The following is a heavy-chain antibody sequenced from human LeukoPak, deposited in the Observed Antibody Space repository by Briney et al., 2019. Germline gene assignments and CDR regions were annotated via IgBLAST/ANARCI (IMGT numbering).Heavy chain of an antibody. D-gene: IGHD1-14*01. CDR1: GFILSPYS. Sequence: PGGSLRLSCAASGFILSPYSMHWVRQAPGKGLEWVSTIGGSDTNTYYADSVKGRFSISRDNAKNTLYLRMYSLRSEDTAVYYCARVRNPRGGWFDPRGQGTLVTVSS. V-gene: IGHV3-23*01. J-gene: IGHJ5*02. CDR3: ARVRNPRGGWFDP. CDR2: IGGSDTNT.